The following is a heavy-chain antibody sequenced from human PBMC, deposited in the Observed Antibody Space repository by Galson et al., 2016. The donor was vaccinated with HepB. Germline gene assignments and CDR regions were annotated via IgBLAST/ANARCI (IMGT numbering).Heavy chain of an antibody. CDR1: GYTFSSDL. Sequence: SVKVSCKDSGYTFSSDLMHWVRQAPGESLEWMGWIKAGDAYYSQKFQGRVTMTRDASASTVYMELSSLRFADTAVYYCAREVNAFDSWGQGTMVTVSS. CDR3: AREVNAFDS. CDR2: IKAGDA. V-gene: IGHV1-3*01. J-gene: IGHJ3*02.